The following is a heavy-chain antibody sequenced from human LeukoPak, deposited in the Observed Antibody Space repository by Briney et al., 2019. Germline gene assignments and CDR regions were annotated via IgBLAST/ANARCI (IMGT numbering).Heavy chain of an antibody. Sequence: PSETLSLTCAVYGGSFSGYYWSWIRQPPGKGLEWIGEINHSGSTNYNPSLKSRVTISVDTSKNQFSLKLSSVTAADTAVYYCARTVSCSGGSCYYYYYMDVWGKGTTVTVSS. D-gene: IGHD2-15*01. V-gene: IGHV4-34*01. J-gene: IGHJ6*03. CDR3: ARTVSCSGGSCYYYYYMDV. CDR1: GGSFSGYY. CDR2: INHSGST.